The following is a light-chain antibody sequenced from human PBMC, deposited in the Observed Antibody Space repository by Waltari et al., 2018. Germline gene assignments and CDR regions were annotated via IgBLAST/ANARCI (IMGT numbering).Light chain of an antibody. CDR2: DVS. J-gene: IGLJ2*01. CDR3: SSYMDSSTLEL. Sequence: QSALTQPASVSGSPGQSITIPCTGTSSDIGGYNYVSWYKQVPGKAPKLMIYDVSNRPSGVSSRFSGSKSGNTASLTISGLQAEDEADYFCSSYMDSSTLELFGGGTSLTVL. CDR1: SSDIGGYNY. V-gene: IGLV2-14*03.